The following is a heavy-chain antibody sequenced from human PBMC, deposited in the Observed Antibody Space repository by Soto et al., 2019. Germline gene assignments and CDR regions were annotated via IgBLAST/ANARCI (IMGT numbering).Heavy chain of an antibody. CDR3: ARLFMVRGVRDYYHGMDV. V-gene: IGHV5-51*01. D-gene: IGHD3-10*01. J-gene: IGHJ6*02. Sequence: GESLKISCKGSGYSFTSYWIGWVRQMPGKGLEWMGIIYPGDSDTRYSPSFQGQVTISADKSISTAYLQWSSLKASDTAMYYCARLFMVRGVRDYYHGMDVWGQGTTVTVSS. CDR2: IYPGDSDT. CDR1: GYSFTSYW.